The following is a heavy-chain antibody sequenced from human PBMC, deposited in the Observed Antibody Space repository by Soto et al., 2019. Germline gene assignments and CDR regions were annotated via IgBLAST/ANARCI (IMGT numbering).Heavy chain of an antibody. J-gene: IGHJ3*02. V-gene: IGHV3-9*01. CDR1: GFTFDDFA. CDR2: INWSGDSS. Sequence: EAQLVESGGGLVQPGRSLRLSCAASGFTFDDFAMHWVRQAPGRGLEWVSGINWSGDSSGYSVSVKGRFTISRDNAKNSLYLEMNILRVEDTALFYCVKANDQQLVEGGPFDMWGQGTMVTVSS. CDR3: VKANDQQLVEGGPFDM. D-gene: IGHD6-13*01.